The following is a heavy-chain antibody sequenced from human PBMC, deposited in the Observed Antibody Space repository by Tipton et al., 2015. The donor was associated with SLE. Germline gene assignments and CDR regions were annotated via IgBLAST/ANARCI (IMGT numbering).Heavy chain of an antibody. CDR2: IIPIFGTA. CDR1: GGTFSTYT. Sequence: QSGPEVKKPGSSVKVSCKASGGTFSTYTISWVRQAPGQGLEWMGGIIPIFGTANYAQKFQGRVTITADESTSTAYMELSSLRSEDTAVYYCANQATVAAFEYFQHWGQGTLVTVSS. D-gene: IGHD6-19*01. J-gene: IGHJ1*01. V-gene: IGHV1-69*01. CDR3: ANQATVAAFEYFQH.